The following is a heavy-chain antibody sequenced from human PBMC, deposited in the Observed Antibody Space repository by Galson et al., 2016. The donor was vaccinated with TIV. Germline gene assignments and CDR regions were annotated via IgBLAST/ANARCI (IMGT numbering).Heavy chain of an antibody. D-gene: IGHD3-9*01. CDR3: ASLRYGNYYGVDV. J-gene: IGHJ6*02. V-gene: IGHV7-4-1*02. Sequence: SVKVSCKASGYTFSIYGMNWVRQAPGQGLEWMGWINTATGDPTYAQGFTGRFVFSSDTSVSTTYLQISGLKAEDTAVYYCASLRYGNYYGVDVWGQGTTVTVSS. CDR1: GYTFSIYG. CDR2: INTATGDP.